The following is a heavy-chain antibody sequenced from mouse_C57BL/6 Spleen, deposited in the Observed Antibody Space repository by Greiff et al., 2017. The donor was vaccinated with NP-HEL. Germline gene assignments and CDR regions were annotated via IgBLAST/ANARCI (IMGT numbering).Heavy chain of an antibody. CDR2: ISSGGDYI. D-gene: IGHD1-1*01. Sequence: EVQLVESGEGLVKPGGSLKLSCAASGFTFSSYAMSWVRQTPEKRLEWVAYISSGGDYIYYADTVKGRFTISRDNARNTLYLQMSSLKSEDTAMYYWTREDYGSSYWYFDVWGTGTTVTVSS. V-gene: IGHV5-9-1*02. CDR3: TREDYGSSYWYFDV. J-gene: IGHJ1*03. CDR1: GFTFSSYA.